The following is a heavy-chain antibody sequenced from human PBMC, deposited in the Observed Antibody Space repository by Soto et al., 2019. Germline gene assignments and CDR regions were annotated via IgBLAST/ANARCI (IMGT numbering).Heavy chain of an antibody. D-gene: IGHD3-22*01. CDR1: GFPFSGYA. Sequence: PXGSLRLSCSAAGFPFSGYAMSWVRQAPGKGLDWVSSISRSSRHIYYADSVKGRFTISRDDAKNSLFLQMNSLRAQDTAVYYCARGRGDYYYDSSGYYVDGFDIWGQGSMVTVSS. CDR3: ARGRGDYYYDSSGYYVDGFDI. V-gene: IGHV3-21*01. J-gene: IGHJ3*02. CDR2: ISRSSRHI.